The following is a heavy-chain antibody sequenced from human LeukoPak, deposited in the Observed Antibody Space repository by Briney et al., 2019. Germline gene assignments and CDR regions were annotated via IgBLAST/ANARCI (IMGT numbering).Heavy chain of an antibody. V-gene: IGHV3-23*01. D-gene: IGHD2-2*01. Sequence: PGGSLRLSCAASRFTFSSYAMSWVRQAPGKGLEWVSAISGSGGSTYYADSVKGRFTISRDNSKNTLYLQMNSLRAEDTAVYYCAKDLVVVPAAIDYWGQGTLVTVSS. CDR2: ISGSGGST. CDR1: RFTFSSYA. J-gene: IGHJ4*02. CDR3: AKDLVVVPAAIDY.